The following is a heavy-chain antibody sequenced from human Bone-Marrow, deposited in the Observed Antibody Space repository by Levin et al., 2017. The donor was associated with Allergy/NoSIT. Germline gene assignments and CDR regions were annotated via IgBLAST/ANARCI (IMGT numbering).Heavy chain of an antibody. D-gene: IGHD6-19*01. J-gene: IGHJ4*02. V-gene: IGHV3-23*01. CDR1: GFTSSSFA. CDR2: ISGSGDSM. Sequence: PGESLKISCAASGFTSSSFAMTWVRQAPGKGLEWVSVISGSGDSMYYADSVKSRFTISRDNSKNTLYLQMNSLRAEDTAVYYCAKVPSSGWYFFDYWGQGTLVTVSS. CDR3: AKVPSSGWYFFDY.